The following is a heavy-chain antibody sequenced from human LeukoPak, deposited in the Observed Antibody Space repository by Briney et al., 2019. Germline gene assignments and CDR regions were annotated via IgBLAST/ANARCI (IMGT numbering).Heavy chain of an antibody. CDR2: ISSSSSYI. CDR1: GFTFSSYS. J-gene: IGHJ3*01. V-gene: IGHV3-21*01. CDR3: ARDFLHLGG. Sequence: GGSLRLSCAASGFTFSSYSMNWVRQAPGQGLGWVSSISSSSSYIYYADSVKGRFTISRDNARNTLYLQMNSLRAEDTAVYYCARDFLHLGGWGQGTMVTVSS. D-gene: IGHD3-16*01.